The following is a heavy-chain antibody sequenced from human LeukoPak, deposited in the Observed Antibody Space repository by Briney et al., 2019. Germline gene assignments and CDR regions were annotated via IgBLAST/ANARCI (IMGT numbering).Heavy chain of an antibody. CDR2: ISSSSSYI. CDR1: GFTFSSYN. J-gene: IGHJ4*02. D-gene: IGHD3-3*01. V-gene: IGHV3-21*01. Sequence: GGSLRLSCAASGFTFSSYNMNWVRQAPGKGLEWVSSISSSSSYIYYADSVKGRFTISRDNAKNSLYLQTNSLRAEDTAVYYCARDGDYDHVYWGQGTLVTVSS. CDR3: ARDGDYDHVY.